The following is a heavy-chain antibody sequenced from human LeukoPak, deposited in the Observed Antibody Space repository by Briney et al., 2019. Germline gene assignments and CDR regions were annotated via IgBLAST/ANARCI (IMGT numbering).Heavy chain of an antibody. D-gene: IGHD3-10*01. J-gene: IGHJ5*02. CDR1: GFTFSSYA. Sequence: GGSLRLSCAASGFTFSSYAMSWVRQAPGKGLEWVSAISGSGGSTYYADSVNGRVTISRDNSKNTLYLQINSLRAEDTAVYYCAKDQTRYGSGAGGFDPWGQGTLVTVSS. CDR3: AKDQTRYGSGAGGFDP. V-gene: IGHV3-23*01. CDR2: ISGSGGST.